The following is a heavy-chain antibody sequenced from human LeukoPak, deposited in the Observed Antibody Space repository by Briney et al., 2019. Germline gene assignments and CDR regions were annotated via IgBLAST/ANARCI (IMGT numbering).Heavy chain of an antibody. CDR3: ARWYSSGWAFDY. V-gene: IGHV4-34*12. D-gene: IGHD6-19*01. J-gene: IGHJ4*02. Sequence: SETLSLTCAVYGGSFSGYYWSWIRQPPGKGLEWIGEILHSGRFNYNPSLKSRVTISVDTSKNQFSLKLSSVTAADTAVYYCARWYSSGWAFDYWGREPWSPSPQ. CDR1: GGSFSGYY. CDR2: ILHSGRF.